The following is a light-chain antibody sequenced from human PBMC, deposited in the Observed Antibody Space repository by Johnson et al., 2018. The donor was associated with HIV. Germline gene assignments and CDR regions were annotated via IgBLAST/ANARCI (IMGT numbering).Light chain of an antibody. J-gene: IGLJ1*01. Sequence: QSVLTQPPSVSAAPGQKVTISCSGSSSNIGNNYVSWYQQLPGTAPKLLIYGNNKRPSGIPDRFSGSKSGTSATLGITGLQTGDAAEYYCATWDSSLTTGGVFGSGTNVTVL. CDR2: GNN. CDR1: SSNIGNNY. CDR3: ATWDSSLTTGGV. V-gene: IGLV1-51*01.